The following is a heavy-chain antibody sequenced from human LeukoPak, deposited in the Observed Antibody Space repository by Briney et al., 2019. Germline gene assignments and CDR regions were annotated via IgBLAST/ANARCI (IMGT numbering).Heavy chain of an antibody. CDR3: ARESSSWYYDY. CDR2: IKSDGSST. V-gene: IGHV3-74*03. J-gene: IGHJ4*02. CDR1: GFTFSSYW. Sequence: GGSLRLSCAASGFTFSSYWMHWVRQAPGKGLVWVSCIKSDGSSTTYADSVKGRFTISRDNAKNTLHLQMNSLRAEDTAVYYSARESSSWYYDYWGQGTLVTLCS. D-gene: IGHD6-13*01.